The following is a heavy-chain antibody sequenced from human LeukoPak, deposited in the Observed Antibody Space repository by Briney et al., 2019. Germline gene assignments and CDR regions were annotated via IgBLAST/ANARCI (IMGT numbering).Heavy chain of an antibody. V-gene: IGHV4-34*01. D-gene: IGHD6-6*01. CDR2: INHSGST. CDR1: GGSISSYY. J-gene: IGHJ5*02. CDR3: AREKGIAARPNWFDP. Sequence: SETLSLTCTVSGGSISSYYWSWIRQPPGKGLEWIGEINHSGSTNYNPSLKSRVTISVDTSKNQFSLKLSSVTAADTAVYYCAREKGIAARPNWFDPWGQGTLVTVSS.